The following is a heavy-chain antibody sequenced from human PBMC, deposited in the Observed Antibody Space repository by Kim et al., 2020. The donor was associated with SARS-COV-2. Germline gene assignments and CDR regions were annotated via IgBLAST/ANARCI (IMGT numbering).Heavy chain of an antibody. V-gene: IGHV3-23*01. D-gene: IGHD3-10*01. J-gene: IGHJ4*02. CDR3: AKGYYDSGNYYTLDF. Sequence: DSVKGRFTISRDNSRNTLCLQMNSLRAEDTAVYYCAKGYYDSGNYYTLDFRGQGTLVTVSS.